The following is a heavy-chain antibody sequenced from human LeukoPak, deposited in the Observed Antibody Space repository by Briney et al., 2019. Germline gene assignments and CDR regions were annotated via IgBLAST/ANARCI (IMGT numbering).Heavy chain of an antibody. V-gene: IGHV5-51*01. CDR1: GYSFTTYW. J-gene: IGHJ4*02. D-gene: IGHD6-19*01. CDR2: IYPGDSDT. Sequence: GESPKISSMDSGYSFTTYWICWVRQMSGEGLERRGIIYPGDSDTKYSPSFQGPVTISADKSISTAYLQWSSLKASDSAMYWCARSASGWGFDDWGQGTLVTVSS. CDR3: ARSASGWGFDD.